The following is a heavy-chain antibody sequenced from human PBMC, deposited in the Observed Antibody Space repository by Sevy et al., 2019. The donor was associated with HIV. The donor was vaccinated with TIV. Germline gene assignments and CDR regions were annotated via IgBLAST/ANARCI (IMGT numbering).Heavy chain of an antibody. D-gene: IGHD4-17*01. CDR3: ARTLKPYGDYAFDY. J-gene: IGHJ4*02. CDR2: ISGSGSTI. V-gene: IGHV3-48*03. CDR1: GFTFSSYE. Sequence: GGSLRLSCAASGFTFSSYEMNWVRQAPGKGLEWVSYISGSGSTIYYADSVKGRFTISRDNAKNSLYLQMNSLRAEDTAVYYCARTLKPYGDYAFDYWGQGSLVTVSS.